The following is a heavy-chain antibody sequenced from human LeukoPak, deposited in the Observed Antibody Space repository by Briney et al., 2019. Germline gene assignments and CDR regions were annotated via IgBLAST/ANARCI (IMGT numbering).Heavy chain of an antibody. D-gene: IGHD5-18*01. CDR1: SGSFSGYY. Sequence: SETLSLTCAVYSGSFSGYYWSWIRQPPGKGLEWIGEINHSGSTNYNPSLKSRVTISVDTSKNQFSLKLSSVTAADTAVYYCARFGYSYGSGFDYWGQGTLVTVSS. CDR3: ARFGYSYGSGFDY. V-gene: IGHV4-34*01. CDR2: INHSGST. J-gene: IGHJ4*02.